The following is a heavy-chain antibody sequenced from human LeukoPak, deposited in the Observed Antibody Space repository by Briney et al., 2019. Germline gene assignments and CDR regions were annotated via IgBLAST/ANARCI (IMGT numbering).Heavy chain of an antibody. CDR1: GFTFNDYA. J-gene: IGHJ6*03. D-gene: IGHD3-10*01. Sequence: PGGSLRLSCAASGFTFNDYAMHWVRQAPGKGLEWVSGISWNSGSIGYADSVKGRLTISGDNAKNSLYLQMNRLRAEDTDVYYCARLRGVVHYYMDVWGKGTTVTISS. V-gene: IGHV3-9*01. CDR2: ISWNSGSI. CDR3: ARLRGVVHYYMDV.